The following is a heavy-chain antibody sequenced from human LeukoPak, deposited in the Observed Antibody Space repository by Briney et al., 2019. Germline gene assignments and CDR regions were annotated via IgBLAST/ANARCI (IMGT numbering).Heavy chain of an antibody. J-gene: IGHJ1*01. V-gene: IGHV3-43*02. Sequence: GGSLRLSCAAPGFTFSNYSMNWVRQAPGKGLEWVSLISGDGSSTYYTDSVKGRFTISRDNSKDSLYLQMNSLTTEDTALYYCAKDSGYTSGWYEYFQHWGQGTLVTVSS. CDR1: GFTFSNYS. CDR3: AKDSGYTSGWYEYFQH. CDR2: ISGDGSST. D-gene: IGHD6-19*01.